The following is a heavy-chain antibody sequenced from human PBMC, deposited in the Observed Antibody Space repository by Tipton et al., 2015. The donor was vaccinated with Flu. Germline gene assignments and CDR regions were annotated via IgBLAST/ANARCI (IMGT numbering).Heavy chain of an antibody. CDR1: GDSISSYY. J-gene: IGHJ2*01. CDR3: ATADYGDYGRYFDL. CDR2: IYSSGST. Sequence: TLSLTCTVSGDSISSYYWSWIRQPAGKGLEWIGRIYSSGSTNYNPSLKSRVTMSVDTSKNQFSLKVRSVTAADTAIYYCATADYGDYGRYFDLWGRGTLVTVSS. V-gene: IGHV4-4*07. D-gene: IGHD4-17*01.